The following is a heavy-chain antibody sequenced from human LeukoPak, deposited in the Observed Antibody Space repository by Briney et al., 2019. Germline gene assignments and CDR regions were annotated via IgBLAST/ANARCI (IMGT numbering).Heavy chain of an antibody. CDR3: ARTRAVGNWFDP. V-gene: IGHV4-30-2*01. Sequence: SETLSLTCAVSGGSISSGGYSWSWIRQPPGKGLEWIGYIYHSGSTYYNLSLKSRVTISVDRSKNQFSLKLSSVTAADTAVYYCARTRAVGNWFDPWGQGTLVTVSS. D-gene: IGHD6-19*01. J-gene: IGHJ5*02. CDR2: IYHSGST. CDR1: GGSISSGGYS.